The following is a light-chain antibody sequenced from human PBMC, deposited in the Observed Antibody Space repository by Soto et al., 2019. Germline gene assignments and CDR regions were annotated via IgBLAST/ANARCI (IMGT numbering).Light chain of an antibody. Sequence: DIQMNQSPSTLSASLGDRVTITCRASQGISNFLAWYQQKPGKAPKLLIFAASSLQSGVPSRFSGSRSGPDFTLTISSLQPEDFATYYCQQSYSSPPTFGQGAKVDI. CDR1: QGISNF. J-gene: IGKJ1*01. V-gene: IGKV1-39*01. CDR3: QQSYSSPPT. CDR2: AAS.